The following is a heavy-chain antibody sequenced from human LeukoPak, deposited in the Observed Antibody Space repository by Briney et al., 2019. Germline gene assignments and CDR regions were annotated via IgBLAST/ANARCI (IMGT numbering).Heavy chain of an antibody. J-gene: IGHJ5*02. D-gene: IGHD2-15*01. CDR1: GFTFNSCA. V-gene: IGHV3-23*01. Sequence: GGSLRLSCVASGFTFNSCAMGWVRQAPGKGLEWVSVISDSGISTYYADSVKGRFTISRDNSKNTLYLQMNSLRVEDTAMYYCAKDVRRCNGGCTWGQGTLVTVSS. CDR2: ISDSGIST. CDR3: AKDVRRCNGGCT.